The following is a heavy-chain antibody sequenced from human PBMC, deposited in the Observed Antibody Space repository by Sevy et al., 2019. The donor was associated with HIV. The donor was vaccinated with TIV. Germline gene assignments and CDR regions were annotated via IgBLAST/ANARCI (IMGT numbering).Heavy chain of an antibody. CDR3: AKVLARGVAVAGTAWGMDV. Sequence: GGSLRLSCAASGFTFTNYAMNWVRQAPGKGLEWVSAISGSGGTTYYADSVQGRFTISRDKSKNTLYLQMNSLRAEDTAVYYCAKVLARGVAVAGTAWGMDVWSQGTTVTVSS. CDR1: GFTFTNYA. J-gene: IGHJ6*02. D-gene: IGHD6-19*01. V-gene: IGHV3-23*01. CDR2: ISGSGGTT.